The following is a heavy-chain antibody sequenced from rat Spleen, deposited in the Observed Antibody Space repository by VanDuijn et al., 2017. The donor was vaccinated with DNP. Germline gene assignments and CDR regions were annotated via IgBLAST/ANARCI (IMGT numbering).Heavy chain of an antibody. CDR2: ISYDGSNT. CDR3: ARPDY. Sequence: EVQLVESGGGLVQPGRSLKLSCAASGFTFSDYNKVWVRQAPKKGLEWVATISYDGSNTNYRDSVKGRFTVSRDNAKSTLYLQIESLRSEDTATYYCARPDYWGQGTLVTVSS. V-gene: IGHV5-7*01. CDR1: GFTFSDYN. J-gene: IGHJ3*01.